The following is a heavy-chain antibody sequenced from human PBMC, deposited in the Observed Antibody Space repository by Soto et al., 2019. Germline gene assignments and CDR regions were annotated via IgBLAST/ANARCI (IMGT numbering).Heavy chain of an antibody. D-gene: IGHD6-19*01. CDR2: ISGSGGNT. J-gene: IGHJ4*02. CDR1: GLTFSSHA. V-gene: IGHV3-23*01. Sequence: PGGSLRLSCAASGLTFSSHAMSWVRQAPGKGLEWVSAISGSGGNTYYADSVKGRFTISRDNSKNTLYLQVNSLRAEDTAVYYCAKDLDVWHTSGWYYIDHSGQATLVTVSS. CDR3: AKDLDVWHTSGWYYIDH.